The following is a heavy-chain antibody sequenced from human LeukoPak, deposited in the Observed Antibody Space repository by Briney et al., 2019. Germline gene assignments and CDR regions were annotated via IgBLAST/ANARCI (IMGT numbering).Heavy chain of an antibody. D-gene: IGHD2-15*01. J-gene: IGHJ4*02. CDR2: MNPNSGNT. Sequence: ASVKVSCKASVYTFTSYDINWVRQATGQGLEWMGLMNPNSGNTGYAQKFQGRVTMIRNTSISTAYMELSSLRSGDTAVYYCATRNCSGGSCYSLDYCGQRTLVTDSS. V-gene: IGHV1-8*01. CDR1: VYTFTSYD. CDR3: ATRNCSGGSCYSLDY.